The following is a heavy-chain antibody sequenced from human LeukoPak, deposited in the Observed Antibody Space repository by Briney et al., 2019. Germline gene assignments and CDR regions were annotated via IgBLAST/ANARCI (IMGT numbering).Heavy chain of an antibody. Sequence: GGSLRLSCAASGFTFSSYSMNWVRQAPGKGLEWVSYISSSSSTIYYADSVKGRFTISRDNAKNSLYLQMNSLRAEDTAVYYCARDRGRYYMDVWGKGTTVTISS. J-gene: IGHJ6*03. V-gene: IGHV3-48*01. CDR3: ARDRGRYYMDV. CDR2: ISSSSSTI. D-gene: IGHD6-25*01. CDR1: GFTFSSYS.